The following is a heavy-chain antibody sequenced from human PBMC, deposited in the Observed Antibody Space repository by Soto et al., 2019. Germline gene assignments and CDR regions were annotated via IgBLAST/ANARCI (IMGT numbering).Heavy chain of an antibody. J-gene: IGHJ6*02. CDR3: ARGGLRCLDCAMDV. CDR1: GGTFSSYA. D-gene: IGHD3-3*01. V-gene: IGHV1-69*12. Sequence: QVQLVQSGAEVKKPGSSVKVSCKASGGTFSSYAISWVRQAPGQGLEWMGGIIPIFGSTNYAQKFQGRVTITADESTRTAYMALSSLRSEETAVYYCARGGLRCLDCAMDVWGQGTTVTVSS. CDR2: IIPIFGST.